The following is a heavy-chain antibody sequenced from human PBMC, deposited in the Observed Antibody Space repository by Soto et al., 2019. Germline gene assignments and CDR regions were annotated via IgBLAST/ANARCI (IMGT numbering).Heavy chain of an antibody. CDR2: INPNSGGT. D-gene: IGHD2-15*01. V-gene: IGHV1-2*04. J-gene: IGHJ4*02. CDR3: ARDASTPYCSGGSCYSGFLDY. Sequence: ASVKVSCKASGYTFTGYYMHWVRQAPGQGLEWMGWINPNSGGTNYAQKFQGWVTMTRDTSISTAYMELSRLRSDDTAVYYCARDASTPYCSGGSCYSGFLDYWGQGTLVTVSS. CDR1: GYTFTGYY.